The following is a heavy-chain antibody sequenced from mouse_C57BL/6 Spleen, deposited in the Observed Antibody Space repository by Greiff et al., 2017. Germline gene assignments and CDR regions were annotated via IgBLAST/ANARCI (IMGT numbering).Heavy chain of an antibody. V-gene: IGHV1-53*01. J-gene: IGHJ4*01. CDR3: ARYDGYYIGAMDY. CDR2: INPSNGGT. Sequence: VQLQQPGTELVKPGASVKLSCKASGYTFTSYWMHWVKQRPGQGLEWIGNINPSNGGTNYNEKFKSKATLTVDKSSSTAYMQLSSLTSEDSAVYYCARYDGYYIGAMDYWGQGTAVNVAS. D-gene: IGHD2-3*01. CDR1: GYTFTSYW.